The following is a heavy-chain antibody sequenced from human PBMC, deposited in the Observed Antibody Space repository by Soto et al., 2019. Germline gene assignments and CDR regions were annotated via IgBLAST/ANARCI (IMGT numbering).Heavy chain of an antibody. J-gene: IGHJ4*02. D-gene: IGHD2-15*01. CDR3: AKRSGAGGHFDY. Sequence: GGSLRLSCAASGFTFSSYAMGWVRQGPGKGLEWVAVVSIGGSTHYADSVRGRFTISRDNSKNTLSLQMNSLTAEDTAVYFCAKRSGAGGHFDYRGQGALVTVSS. CDR1: GFTFSSYA. CDR2: VSIGGST. V-gene: IGHV3-23*01.